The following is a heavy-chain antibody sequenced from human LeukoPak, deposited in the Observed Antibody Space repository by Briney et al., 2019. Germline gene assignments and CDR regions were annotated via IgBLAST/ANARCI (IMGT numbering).Heavy chain of an antibody. CDR3: AREGAHMIAGGGYFDY. CDR2: IYTSGST. D-gene: IGHD3-22*01. J-gene: IGHJ4*02. CDR1: GGSISSYY. Sequence: SETLSLTCTVSGGSISSYYWSWIRQPAGKGLEWIGRIYTSGSTNYNPSLKSRVTMSVDTSKNQFSLKLSSVTAADTAVYYCAREGAHMIAGGGYFDYWGQGTLVTVSS. V-gene: IGHV4-4*07.